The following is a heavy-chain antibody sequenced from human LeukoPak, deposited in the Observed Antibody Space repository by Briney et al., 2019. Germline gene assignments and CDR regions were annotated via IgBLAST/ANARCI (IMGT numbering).Heavy chain of an antibody. Sequence: SETLSLTCTVSGGSISSYYWSWIRQPPGKGLEWIGSIYYSGSTNYNPSLKSRVTISVDTSKNQFSLKLSSVTAADTAVYYCARGRMPDYYDSSGYQRRFDYWGQGTLVTVSS. V-gene: IGHV4-59*01. CDR3: ARGRMPDYYDSSGYQRRFDY. D-gene: IGHD3-22*01. CDR2: IYYSGST. J-gene: IGHJ4*02. CDR1: GGSISSYY.